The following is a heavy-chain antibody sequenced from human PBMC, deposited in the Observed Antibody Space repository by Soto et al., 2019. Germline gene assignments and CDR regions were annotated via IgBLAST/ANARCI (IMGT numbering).Heavy chain of an antibody. CDR2: ISYDGSNK. Sequence: QVQLVESGGGVVQPGRSLRLSCAASGFTFSSCGMHWVRQAPGKGLEWMAIISYDGSNKYYADSVKGRFTISRDNSKNSLYVQMNSLRAEDTAVYYCAKDRSIAARVLDYWGQGTLVTVSS. CDR3: AKDRSIAARVLDY. D-gene: IGHD6-6*01. J-gene: IGHJ4*02. V-gene: IGHV3-30*18. CDR1: GFTFSSCG.